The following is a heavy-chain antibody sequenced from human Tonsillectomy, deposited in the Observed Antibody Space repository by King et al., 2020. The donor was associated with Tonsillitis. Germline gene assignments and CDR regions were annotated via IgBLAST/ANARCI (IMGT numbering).Heavy chain of an antibody. D-gene: IGHD4-11*01. CDR1: GFTFSNYA. CDR3: AKDLMTTVTSLNSAAIDH. Sequence: VQLVESGGGSVQPGGSLRLSCAASGFTFSNYAMNWVLQAPGKGVEWVLGVSGCGGSTYYAASGKGRFTVSRDNSKNTLFLQMNSPRAEDTAVYYCAKDLMTTVTSLNSAAIDHWGQGTLVTVSS. CDR2: VSGCGGST. V-gene: IGHV3-23*04. J-gene: IGHJ4*02.